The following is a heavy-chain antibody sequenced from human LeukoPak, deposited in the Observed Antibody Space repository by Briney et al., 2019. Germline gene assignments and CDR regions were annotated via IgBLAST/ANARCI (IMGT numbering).Heavy chain of an antibody. Sequence: GGSLRLSCAASGFNFNEYSMNWVRQAPGKGLEWVANIKQDGSEKYYVDSVKGRFTISRDNAKNSLYLQMNSLRAEDTAVYYCARWHTSGNNYYYDYWGQGTLVTVSS. CDR3: ARWHTSGNNYYYDY. CDR1: GFNFNEYS. CDR2: IKQDGSEK. D-gene: IGHD3-22*01. J-gene: IGHJ4*02. V-gene: IGHV3-7*01.